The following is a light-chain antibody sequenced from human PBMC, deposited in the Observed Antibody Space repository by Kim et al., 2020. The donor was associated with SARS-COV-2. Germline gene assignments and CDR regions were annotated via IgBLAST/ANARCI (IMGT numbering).Light chain of an antibody. J-gene: IGKJ1*01. CDR2: KAS. Sequence: SASVEDGVTISCRGGQNSGDWFACYQRKPGEAPKLLIYKASSLGGGVPSRFSGSGSGTEFTLTISSLQPDDFATYYCQQYTSYRTFGQGTKVDIK. CDR1: QNSGDW. V-gene: IGKV1-5*03. CDR3: QQYTSYRT.